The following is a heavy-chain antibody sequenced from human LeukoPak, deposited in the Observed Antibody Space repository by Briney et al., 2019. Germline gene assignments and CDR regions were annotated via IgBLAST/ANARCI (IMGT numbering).Heavy chain of an antibody. V-gene: IGHV1-46*01. CDR1: GYTFANYY. D-gene: IGHD2-15*01. J-gene: IGHJ4*02. CDR3: ATTVVVAPRYYFDY. CDR2: INPSGGST. Sequence: ASVKVSCKASGYTFANYYIHLVRQAPGQGLEWMGLINPSGGSTNYAQKFQGRVTMTRDTSTSTVYMELSSLRSEDTAVYYCATTVVVAPRYYFDYWGQGTLVTVSS.